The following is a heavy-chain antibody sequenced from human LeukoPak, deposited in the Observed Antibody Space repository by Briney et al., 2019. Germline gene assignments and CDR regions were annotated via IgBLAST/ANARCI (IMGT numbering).Heavy chain of an antibody. D-gene: IGHD2-21*02. CDR1: GYRFISNY. Sequence: ASVKVSCKASGYRFISNYIQWVRQAPGLGPEWMGWMHPGNGNTRYAEKFQGRVTMTRDTSINTAYMDLSSLRSDDTAVYYCAREGSYCVGGDCSSFDFWGQGTLITVPP. V-gene: IGHV1-2*02. CDR3: AREGSYCVGGDCSSFDF. J-gene: IGHJ4*02. CDR2: MHPGNGNT.